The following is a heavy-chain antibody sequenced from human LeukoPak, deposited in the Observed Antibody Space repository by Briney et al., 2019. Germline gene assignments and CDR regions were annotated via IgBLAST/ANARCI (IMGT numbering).Heavy chain of an antibody. V-gene: IGHV3-30*18. CDR2: ISYDGSNK. D-gene: IGHD1-14*01. Sequence: GGSLRLSCAASGFTFSSYGMHWARQAPGKGLEWVAVISYDGSNKFYPDSVKGRFTISRDNSNLYLQMNSLRAEDTAVYYCAKDGKKWQEPLESWGQGTLVIVSS. CDR3: AKDGKKWQEPLES. J-gene: IGHJ4*02. CDR1: GFTFSSYG.